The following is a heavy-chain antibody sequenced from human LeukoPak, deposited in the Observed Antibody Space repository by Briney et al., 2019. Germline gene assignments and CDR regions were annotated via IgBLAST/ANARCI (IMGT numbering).Heavy chain of an antibody. D-gene: IGHD3-10*01. V-gene: IGHV3-9*03. CDR2: ISWNSGSI. Sequence: GRSLRLSCAASGFTFDDYAMHWVRQAPGKGLEWVSGISWNSGSIGYADSVKGRFTISRDNAKNSLYLQMNSLRAEDMALYYCAKDIQITMVRGGPFDYWGQGTLVTVSS. CDR3: AKDIQITMVRGGPFDY. CDR1: GFTFDDYA. J-gene: IGHJ4*02.